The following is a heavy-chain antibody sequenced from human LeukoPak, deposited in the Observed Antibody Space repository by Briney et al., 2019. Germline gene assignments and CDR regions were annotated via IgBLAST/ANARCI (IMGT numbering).Heavy chain of an antibody. D-gene: IGHD3-16*01. CDR2: INQDGSEK. Sequence: GGTLRLSCAASGFTFSNYWMSWVRHTPGQGLEWVANINQDGSEKYSADSMKGRFTISRDNAKNSLYLQMNSLGAEDTAVYYCARGLGAWGWGPDFWGQGTLVTVSS. CDR1: GFTFSNYW. CDR3: ARGLGAWGWGPDF. V-gene: IGHV3-7*01. J-gene: IGHJ4*02.